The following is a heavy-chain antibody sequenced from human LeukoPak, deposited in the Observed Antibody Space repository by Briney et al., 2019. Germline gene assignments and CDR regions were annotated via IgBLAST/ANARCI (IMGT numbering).Heavy chain of an antibody. J-gene: IGHJ6*02. CDR3: ARGRLTEYYGSGSYHHYYYGMDV. D-gene: IGHD3-10*01. V-gene: IGHV1-8*01. Sequence: ASVKVSCKASGYTFTSYDINWVRQATGQGLEWMGWMNPNSGNAGYAQKFQGRVTMTRNTSISTAYMELSSLRSEDTAVYYCARGRLTEYYGSGSYHHYYYGMDVWGQGTTVTVSS. CDR2: MNPNSGNA. CDR1: GYTFTSYD.